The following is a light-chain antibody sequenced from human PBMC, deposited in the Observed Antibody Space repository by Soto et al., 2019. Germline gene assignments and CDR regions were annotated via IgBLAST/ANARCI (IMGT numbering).Light chain of an antibody. CDR1: SGRYTYI. J-gene: IGLJ2*01. V-gene: IGLV4-69*01. CDR3: QTWGTGIHEI. Sequence: QLVLTQSPSASASLGASVKLTCTLSSGRYTYIIAWHQQQPGRGPRYLLILDSDGRHNKGAGIPDRFSGSSSGAERYLTISSLQSEDEADYYCQTWGTGIHEIFGGGTKLTVL. CDR2: LDSDGRH.